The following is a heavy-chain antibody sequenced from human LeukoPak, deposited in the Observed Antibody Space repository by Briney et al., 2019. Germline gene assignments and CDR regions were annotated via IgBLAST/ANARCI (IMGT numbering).Heavy chain of an antibody. Sequence: PGGSLRLSCAASGFTFSNAWMSWVRQAPGKGLEWVGRIKSKTDGGTTDYAAPVKGRFTISRDDSKNTLYLQMNSLKTEDTAVYYCTTDLNLEWQQTPDAFDIWGQGTMVTVSS. J-gene: IGHJ3*02. V-gene: IGHV3-15*01. CDR2: IKSKTDGGTT. D-gene: IGHD3-3*01. CDR1: GFTFSNAW. CDR3: TTDLNLEWQQTPDAFDI.